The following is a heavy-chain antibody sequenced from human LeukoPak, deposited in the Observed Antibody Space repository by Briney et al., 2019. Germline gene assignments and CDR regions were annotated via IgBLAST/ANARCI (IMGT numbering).Heavy chain of an antibody. D-gene: IGHD1-7*01. CDR2: INPNSGGT. V-gene: IGHV1-2*02. Sequence: GASVKVSCKASGYTFTGYYMHWVRQAPGQGLEWMGWINPNSGGTNYAQKFQGRVTMTRDTSIGTTYMELSRLRSDDTAVYYCARDSHNWNYSAFDPWGQGTLVTVSS. CDR1: GYTFTGYY. CDR3: ARDSHNWNYSAFDP. J-gene: IGHJ5*02.